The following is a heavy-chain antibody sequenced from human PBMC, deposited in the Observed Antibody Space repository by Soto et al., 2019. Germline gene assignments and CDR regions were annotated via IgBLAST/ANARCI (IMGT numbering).Heavy chain of an antibody. Sequence: PGESLKISCKGSGYSFTSYWIGWVRQMPGKGLEWMGIIYPGDSDTRYSPSFQGQVTISADKSISTAYLQWSSLKASDTAMYYCAGYYYDSSAEDAFDIWGQGTMVTVSS. J-gene: IGHJ3*02. D-gene: IGHD3-22*01. CDR3: AGYYYDSSAEDAFDI. CDR2: IYPGDSDT. V-gene: IGHV5-51*01. CDR1: GYSFTSYW.